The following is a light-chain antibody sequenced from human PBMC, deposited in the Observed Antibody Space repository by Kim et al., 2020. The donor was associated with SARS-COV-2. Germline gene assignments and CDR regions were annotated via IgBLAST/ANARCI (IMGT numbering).Light chain of an antibody. CDR1: QSVSSY. J-gene: IGKJ2*01. V-gene: IGKV3-11*01. CDR2: DVS. Sequence: SLSAGERAALSCGASQSVSSYLTWYQQKPGQAPRLLIYDVSNRATGIPAKFSGSGSGTDFTLTISSLEPEDIAVYYCQQRSKWPYTFGRGTKLEIK. CDR3: QQRSKWPYT.